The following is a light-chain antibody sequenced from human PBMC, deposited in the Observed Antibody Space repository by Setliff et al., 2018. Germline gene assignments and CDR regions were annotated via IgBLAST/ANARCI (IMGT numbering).Light chain of an antibody. J-gene: IGLJ1*01. V-gene: IGLV2-11*01. CDR3: SSYSTRTSLDV. CDR2: DVY. CDR1: NSDVGASDS. Sequence: QSALTQPRSVSGSPGQLLTISCTGTNSDVGASDSVSWYQQRPGTAPKLMIFDVYKRPSGVSHRFSASKSGNTASLTISGLQVEDEADYYCSSYSTRTSLDVFGTGTKVTVL.